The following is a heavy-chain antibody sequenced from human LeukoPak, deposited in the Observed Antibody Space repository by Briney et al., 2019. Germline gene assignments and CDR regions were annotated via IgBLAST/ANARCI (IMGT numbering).Heavy chain of an antibody. CDR1: GFTFSSYW. D-gene: IGHD3-10*01. V-gene: IGHV3-7*01. J-gene: IGHJ3*02. CDR2: IKQDGSEK. CDR3: ARDLVRGVITPKDAFDI. Sequence: GGSLRLSXAASGFTFSSYWMSWVRQAPGKGLEWVANIKQDGSEKYYVDSVKGRFTISGDNAKNSLYLQMNSLRAEDTAVYYCARDLVRGVITPKDAFDIWGQGTMVTVSS.